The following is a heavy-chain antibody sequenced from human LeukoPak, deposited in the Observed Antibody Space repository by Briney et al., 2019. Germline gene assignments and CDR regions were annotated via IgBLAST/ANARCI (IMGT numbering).Heavy chain of an antibody. CDR3: VKMLATRAFDY. Sequence: SETLSLTCTVSGDSISKNNYFWAWIRQPPGTGLESIGTLYYSGSTYFNPSLKSRVTMSLETSKNQFSLNLSSVTAADTAVYYCVKMLATRAFDYWGQGTLVTVSS. D-gene: IGHD5-12*01. CDR1: GDSISKNNYF. CDR2: LYYSGST. J-gene: IGHJ4*02. V-gene: IGHV4-39*01.